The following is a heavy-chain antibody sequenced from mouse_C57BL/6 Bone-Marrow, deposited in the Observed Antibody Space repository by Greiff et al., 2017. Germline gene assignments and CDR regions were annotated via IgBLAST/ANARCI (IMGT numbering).Heavy chain of an antibody. V-gene: IGHV1-15*01. J-gene: IGHJ2*01. Sequence: QVQLQQSGAELVRPGASVTLSCKASGYTFTDYEMHWVKQTPVHGLEWIGAIDPETGGTAYNQKFKGKAILTADKSSSTAYMELRSLTSEDSAVFYCTRDEGNSGLNSYYFDYWGQGTTLTVSS. CDR2: IDPETGGT. CDR1: GYTFTDYE. CDR3: TRDEGNSGLNSYYFDY. D-gene: IGHD2-1*01.